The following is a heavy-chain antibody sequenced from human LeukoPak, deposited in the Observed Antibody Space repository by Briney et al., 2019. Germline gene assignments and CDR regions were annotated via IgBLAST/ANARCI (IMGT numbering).Heavy chain of an antibody. D-gene: IGHD2-2*01. CDR3: ARQADIVVVPAAYNWFDP. Sequence: KTSETLSLTCTVSGGSISSYYWSWIRQPAGKGLEWIGRIYTSGSTNYNPSLKSRVTMSVDTSKNQFSLKLSSVTAADTAVYYCARQADIVVVPAAYNWFDPWGQGTLVTVSS. CDR1: GGSISSYY. V-gene: IGHV4-4*07. CDR2: IYTSGST. J-gene: IGHJ5*02.